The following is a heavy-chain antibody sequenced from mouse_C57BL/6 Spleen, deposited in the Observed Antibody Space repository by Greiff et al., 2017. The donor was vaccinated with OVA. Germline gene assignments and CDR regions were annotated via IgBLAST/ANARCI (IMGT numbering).Heavy chain of an antibody. CDR2: IDPEDGDT. Sequence: VQLKQSGAELVRPGASVKLSCTASGFNIKDYYMHWVKQRPEQGLEWIGRIDPEDGDTEYAPKFQGKATMTADTSSNTAYLQLSSLTSEDTAVYYCTDYDGYYAWFAYWGQGTLVTVSA. CDR3: TDYDGYYAWFAY. CDR1: GFNIKDYY. J-gene: IGHJ3*01. V-gene: IGHV14-1*01. D-gene: IGHD2-3*01.